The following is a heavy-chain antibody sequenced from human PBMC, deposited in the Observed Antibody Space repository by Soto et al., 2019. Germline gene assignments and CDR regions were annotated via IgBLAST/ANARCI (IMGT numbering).Heavy chain of an antibody. CDR3: ARGRGKAVYYYYYGMDV. CDR1: GGSFSGYY. J-gene: IGHJ6*02. Sequence: PSETLSLTCSVYGGSFSGYYWSWIRQPPGKGLEWIGEINHSGSTNYNPSLKSRVTISVDTSKNQFSLKLSSVTAADTAVYYCARGRGKAVYYYYYGMDVWGQGNTVTVSS. V-gene: IGHV4-34*01. CDR2: INHSGST.